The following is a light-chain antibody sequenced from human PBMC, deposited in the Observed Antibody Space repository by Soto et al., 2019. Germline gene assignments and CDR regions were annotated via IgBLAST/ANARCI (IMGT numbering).Light chain of an antibody. Sequence: DIQMTQSPSTLSASVGDRVTITCRASQSITGWLAWFQQKPWKAPKLLISKASRLESGVPSRFSGSVSGTEFTLTISSLQSQDFAVYYCQQYNEWPPFTFGQGTRLEIK. J-gene: IGKJ5*01. CDR1: QSITGW. CDR2: KAS. V-gene: IGKV1-5*03. CDR3: QQYNEWPPFT.